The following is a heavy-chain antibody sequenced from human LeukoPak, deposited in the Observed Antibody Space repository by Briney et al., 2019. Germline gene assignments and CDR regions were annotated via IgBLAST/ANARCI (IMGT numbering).Heavy chain of an antibody. D-gene: IGHD1-1*01. CDR1: GFTFTSYW. CDR3: GRGTTETGLDY. Sequence: PGGSLRLSCAASGFTFTSYWMNWVRQAPGKGLEWVASINRDGTEKYYVDSVKGRFTISRDNAKNSLYLEMNSLRVEDTAVYYCGRGTTETGLDYWGRGSLVTVSS. J-gene: IGHJ4*02. V-gene: IGHV3-7*01. CDR2: INRDGTEK.